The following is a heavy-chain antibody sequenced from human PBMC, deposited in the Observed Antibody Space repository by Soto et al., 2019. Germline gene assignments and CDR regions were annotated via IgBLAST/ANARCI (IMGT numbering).Heavy chain of an antibody. J-gene: IGHJ6*02. D-gene: IGHD4-17*01. CDR1: GFTFSSYA. CDR3: ARSNGDYLHSHYGMDV. Sequence: GGSLRLSCAASGFTFSSYAMSWVRQAPGKGLEWVSSISGSSGSTYYADSVKGRFTISRDNAKNSLYLQMNSLRAEDTAVYYCARSNGDYLHSHYGMDVWGQGTTVTGSS. CDR2: ISGSSGST. V-gene: IGHV3-23*01.